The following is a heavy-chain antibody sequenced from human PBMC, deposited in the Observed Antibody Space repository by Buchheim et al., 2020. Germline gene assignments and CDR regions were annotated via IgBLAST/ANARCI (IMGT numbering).Heavy chain of an antibody. D-gene: IGHD1-26*01. CDR1: GFTFSSYG. J-gene: IGHJ5*02. V-gene: IGHV3-33*01. Sequence: QVQLVESGGGVVQPGRSLRLSCAASGFTFSSYGMHWVRQAPGKGLEWVAVIWYDGSNKYYADSVKGRFTISRDNSKNTLYLQMNSLRAEDTAVYYCARDPSGSYGRGWFDPWGQGTL. CDR2: IWYDGSNK. CDR3: ARDPSGSYGRGWFDP.